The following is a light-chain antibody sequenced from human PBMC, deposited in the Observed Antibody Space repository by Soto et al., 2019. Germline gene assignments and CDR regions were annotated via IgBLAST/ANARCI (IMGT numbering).Light chain of an antibody. J-gene: IGLJ1*01. CDR1: SSDVGGYNS. CDR2: EVS. CDR3: SSYTSSSLYV. Sequence: QSALTQPASVSGSPGQSITISWTGTSSDVGGYNSVSWYQQHPGKAPKLMIYEVSDRPSGVSDRFSGSKSGNTASLTISGLQAEDEADYYCSSYTSSSLYVFGTGTKLTVL. V-gene: IGLV2-14*01.